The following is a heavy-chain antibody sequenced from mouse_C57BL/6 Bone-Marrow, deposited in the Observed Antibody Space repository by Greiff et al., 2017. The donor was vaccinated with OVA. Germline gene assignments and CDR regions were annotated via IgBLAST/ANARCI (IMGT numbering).Heavy chain of an antibody. CDR3: ARLSNLDFDV. D-gene: IGHD2-5*01. V-gene: IGHV5-12*01. CDR2: ISNGGGST. J-gene: IGHJ1*03. CDR1: GFTFSDYY. Sequence: EVKFEESGGGLVQPGGSLKLSCAASGFTFSDYYMYWVRQTPEKRLEWVAYISNGGGSTYYPDTVKGRFTISRDNAKNTLYLQMSRLKSEDTAMYYCARLSNLDFDVWGTGTTVTVSS.